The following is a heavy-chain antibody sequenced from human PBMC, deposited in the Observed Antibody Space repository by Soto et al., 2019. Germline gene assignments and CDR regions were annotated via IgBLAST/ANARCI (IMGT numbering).Heavy chain of an antibody. V-gene: IGHV3-33*01. CDR3: ATRKSIVVVVAEDY. Sequence: HPGGSLRLSCAASGFTFSSYGMHWVRQAPGKGLEWVAVIWYDGSNKYYADSVKGRFTISRDNSKNTLYLQMNSLRAEDTAVYYCATRKSIVVVVAEDYWGQGTLVTVSS. J-gene: IGHJ4*02. CDR2: IWYDGSNK. D-gene: IGHD2-15*01. CDR1: GFTFSSYG.